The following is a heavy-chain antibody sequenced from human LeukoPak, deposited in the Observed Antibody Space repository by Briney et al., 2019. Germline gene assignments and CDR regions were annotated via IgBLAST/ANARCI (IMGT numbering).Heavy chain of an antibody. CDR2: IYSGGST. V-gene: IGHV3-53*01. D-gene: IGHD3-16*02. Sequence: GGSLRLSCAASGFTVSSNYMSWVRQAPGKGLEWVSVIYSGGSTYYADSVKGRFTISRDNSKNTLYLQMNSLRAEDTAVYYCAKTFYDYVWGSYRPGAFDIWGQGTMVTVSS. J-gene: IGHJ3*02. CDR1: GFTVSSNY. CDR3: AKTFYDYVWGSYRPGAFDI.